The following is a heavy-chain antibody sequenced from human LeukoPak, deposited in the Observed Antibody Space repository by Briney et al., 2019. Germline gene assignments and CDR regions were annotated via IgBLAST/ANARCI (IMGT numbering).Heavy chain of an antibody. Sequence: SETLSLTCAVYGGSFSGYYWSWIRQPPGKGLEWIGEINHSGSTNYNPSLKSRVTISVDTSKNQFSLKLSSVTAADTAVYYCARGRDYDFWSGYYRSPHDAFDIWGQGTMVTVSS. CDR1: GGSFSGYY. CDR3: ARGRDYDFWSGYYRSPHDAFDI. D-gene: IGHD3-3*01. CDR2: INHSGST. V-gene: IGHV4-34*01. J-gene: IGHJ3*02.